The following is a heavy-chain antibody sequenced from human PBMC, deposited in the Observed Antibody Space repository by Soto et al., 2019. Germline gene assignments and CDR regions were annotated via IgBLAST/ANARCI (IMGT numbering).Heavy chain of an antibody. V-gene: IGHV3-74*01. CDR1: GFTFSSYW. J-gene: IGHJ4*02. Sequence: GGSLRLSCAASGFTFSSYWMHWVRQAPGKGLVWVSRINSDGSSTSYADSVKGRFTISRDNAKNTLYLQMNSLRAEDTAVYYCAREEDCSGGSCYGSPSLFDYWGQGTLVTVSS. CDR2: INSDGSST. D-gene: IGHD2-15*01. CDR3: AREEDCSGGSCYGSPSLFDY.